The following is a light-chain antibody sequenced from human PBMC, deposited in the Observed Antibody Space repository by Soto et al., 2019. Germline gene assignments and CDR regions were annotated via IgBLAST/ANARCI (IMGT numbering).Light chain of an antibody. V-gene: IGKV1-5*03. CDR1: QSISSW. CDR3: QQYNSYLWT. Sequence: DIQMTQSHSTLSASVGDRATTTGRASQSISSWLAWYQQKPGKAPKLLIYKASSLESGVPSRFSGSGSGTEFTLTISSLQPDDFATYYCQQYNSYLWTFGQGTKVDIK. CDR2: KAS. J-gene: IGKJ1*01.